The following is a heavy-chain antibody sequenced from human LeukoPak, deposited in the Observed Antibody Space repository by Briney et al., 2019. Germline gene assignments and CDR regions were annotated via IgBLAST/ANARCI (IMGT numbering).Heavy chain of an antibody. J-gene: IGHJ3*02. Sequence: GGSLRLSCAASGFSFSSYWMHWVRQVPGKGLVWVSRINSDGSNTNYADSVKGRFTISRDNAKNTLYLQMNSLRAEDTAVYYCVRWGLGKGEAFDIWGQGTMVTVSS. V-gene: IGHV3-74*01. CDR2: INSDGSNT. CDR1: GFSFSSYW. CDR3: VRWGLGKGEAFDI. D-gene: IGHD3-10*01.